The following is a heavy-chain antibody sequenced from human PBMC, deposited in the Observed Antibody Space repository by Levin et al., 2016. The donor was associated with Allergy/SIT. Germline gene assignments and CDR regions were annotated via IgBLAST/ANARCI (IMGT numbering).Heavy chain of an antibody. V-gene: IGHV1-2*02. Sequence: ASVKVSCKASGGSFNSYAISWVRQAPGQGLEWMGYINPNSGGTNYAQKFQGRVTMTRDTSISTAYMELSSLTSDDTAVYYCAREGTKWFDPWGLGTLVTVSS. CDR1: GGSFNSYA. J-gene: IGHJ5*02. CDR3: AREGTKWFDP. CDR2: INPNSGGT. D-gene: IGHD3-10*01.